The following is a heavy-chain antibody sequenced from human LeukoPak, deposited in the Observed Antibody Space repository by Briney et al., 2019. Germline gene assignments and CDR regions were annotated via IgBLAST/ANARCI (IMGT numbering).Heavy chain of an antibody. Sequence: AGGSLRLSCAASGFTFSSYWMHWVRQAPGKGLVWVSRINSDGSSTSYADSMKGRFTISRDNAKNTLYLQMNSLRAEDTAVYYCARELAVGGTWFDPWGQGTLVTVSS. CDR2: INSDGSST. J-gene: IGHJ5*02. V-gene: IGHV3-74*01. CDR3: ARELAVGGTWFDP. D-gene: IGHD6-19*01. CDR1: GFTFSSYW.